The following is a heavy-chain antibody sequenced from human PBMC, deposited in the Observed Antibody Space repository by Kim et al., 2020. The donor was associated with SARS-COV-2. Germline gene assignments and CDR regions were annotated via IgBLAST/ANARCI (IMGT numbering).Heavy chain of an antibody. D-gene: IGHD3-10*01. J-gene: IGHJ5*02. V-gene: IGHV1-3*04. CDR1: GYTFTSYT. CDR2: VNTGNGNT. Sequence: ASVKVSCKASGYTFTSYTIHWLRQAPGQRLEWLGWVNTGNGNTRYSQKIEGRVTITRDTPASTAYMELSSLRSEDTAVYYCARDLGTVVRGVISWFDPWGQGTLVTVSS. CDR3: ARDLGTVVRGVISWFDP.